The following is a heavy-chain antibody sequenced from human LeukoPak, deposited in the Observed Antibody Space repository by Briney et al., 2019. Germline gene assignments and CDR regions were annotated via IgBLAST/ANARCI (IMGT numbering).Heavy chain of an antibody. CDR2: ISSSSSTI. Sequence: PGGSLRLSCAASGFTFSSYSMNWVRQAPGKGLEWVSYISSSSSTIYYADSVKGRFTISRGNAKNSLYLQMNSLRAEDTAVYYCASWKVVVVPAANPGGDYWGQGTLVTVPS. CDR3: ASWKVVVVPAANPGGDY. V-gene: IGHV3-48*01. D-gene: IGHD2-2*01. CDR1: GFTFSSYS. J-gene: IGHJ4*02.